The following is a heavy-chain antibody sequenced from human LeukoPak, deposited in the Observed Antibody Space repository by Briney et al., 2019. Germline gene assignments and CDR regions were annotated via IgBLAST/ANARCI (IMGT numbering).Heavy chain of an antibody. CDR3: ARDRGRYYXSRXXXXGXYFDS. D-gene: IGHD1-26*01. V-gene: IGHV3-23*01. CDR2: ISGSGDST. Sequence: GGSLRLSCAASGFTFSTYAVNWVRQAPGKGLEWVSTISGSGDSTYYADSVKGRFTISRDNSKDTLYLQMSSVRVDDTAVYYCARDRGRYYXSRXXXXGXYFDSWGXGILVTV. J-gene: IGHJ4*02. CDR1: GFTFSTYA.